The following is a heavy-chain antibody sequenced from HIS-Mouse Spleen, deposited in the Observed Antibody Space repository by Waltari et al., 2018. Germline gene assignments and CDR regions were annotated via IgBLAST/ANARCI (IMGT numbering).Heavy chain of an antibody. J-gene: IGHJ2*01. CDR3: AREIPYSSSWYDWYFDL. CDR1: GGSMSSSSYY. V-gene: IGHV4-39*07. Sequence: QLQLQESGPGLVKPSATLFLTCTVPGGSMSSSSYYWGWIRQPPGKGLEWIGSIYYSGSTNYNPSLNSRVTISVDTSKNQFSLKLSSVTAADTAVYYCAREIPYSSSWYDWYFDLWGRGTLVTVSS. D-gene: IGHD6-13*01. CDR2: IYYSGST.